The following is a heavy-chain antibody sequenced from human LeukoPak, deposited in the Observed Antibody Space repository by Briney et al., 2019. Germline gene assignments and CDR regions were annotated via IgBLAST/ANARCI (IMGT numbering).Heavy chain of an antibody. J-gene: IGHJ4*02. CDR2: INPNSGGT. CDR1: GHTFTGYY. CDR3: AREDSSSWPPDC. D-gene: IGHD6-13*01. Sequence: ASVKVSCKASGHTFTGYYMHWVRQAPGQGLEWMGWINPNSGGTNYAQKFQGRVTMTRDTSISTAYMELSRLRSDDTAVYYCAREDSSSWPPDCWGQGTLVTVSS. V-gene: IGHV1-2*02.